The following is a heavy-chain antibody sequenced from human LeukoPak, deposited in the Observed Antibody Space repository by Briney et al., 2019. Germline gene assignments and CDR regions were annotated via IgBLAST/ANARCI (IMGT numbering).Heavy chain of an antibody. J-gene: IGHJ6*02. D-gene: IGHD1-1*01. CDR3: ARLTRTTSYYYGMDV. Sequence: SETLSLTCAVYGGSFSGYYWSWIRQPPGKGLEWIGEINHSGSTNYNPSLKSRVTISVDTSKNQFSLKLSSVTAADTAVYYCARLTRTTSYYYGMDVWGQGTTVTVSS. CDR2: INHSGST. V-gene: IGHV4-34*01. CDR1: GGSFSGYY.